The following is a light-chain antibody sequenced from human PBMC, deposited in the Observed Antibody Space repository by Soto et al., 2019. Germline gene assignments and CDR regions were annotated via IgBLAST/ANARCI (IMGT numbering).Light chain of an antibody. CDR1: QSVLYSPNNKNY. CDR2: WAF. V-gene: IGKV4-1*01. Sequence: DIVLTQSPDSLAVSLGERATINCRSSQSVLYSPNNKNYLAWYQEKPGQPPKLLIYWAFIRESGVPDRFSGSGSGTDFTLTISSRQAEDVAVYYCQQYADTPRTFGQGTKVEVK. J-gene: IGKJ1*01. CDR3: QQYADTPRT.